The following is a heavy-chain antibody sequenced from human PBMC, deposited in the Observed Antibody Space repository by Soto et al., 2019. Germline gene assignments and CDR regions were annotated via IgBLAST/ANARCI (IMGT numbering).Heavy chain of an antibody. V-gene: IGHV3-74*01. Sequence: EVQLVESGGGLVQPGESLRLSCAASGFTFRSYWMHWVRQAPGKGLVWVSLINSDGTTTTYADSVKGRFTISRDNAKNTLYLQMNSLRVEDTAVYYCARENYDSSGGNWGQGTLVTVSS. CDR3: ARENYDSSGGN. D-gene: IGHD3-22*01. J-gene: IGHJ4*02. CDR2: INSDGTTT. CDR1: GFTFRSYW.